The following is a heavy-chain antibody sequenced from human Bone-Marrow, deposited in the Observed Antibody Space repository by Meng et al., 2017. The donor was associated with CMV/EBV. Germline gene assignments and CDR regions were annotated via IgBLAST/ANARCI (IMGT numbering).Heavy chain of an antibody. J-gene: IGHJ4*02. CDR2: INYSGST. Sequence: SETLSLTCTVSGGSISSSSYYWGWIRQPPGKGLEWIGSINYSGSTYYNSSLKSRVTISVDTSKNQFSLKLTSVTAADTAVFYCARGAEWFGELPDSFDFWGQGKLVTVS. D-gene: IGHD3-10*01. CDR3: ARGAEWFGELPDSFDF. CDR1: GGSISSSSYY. V-gene: IGHV4-39*07.